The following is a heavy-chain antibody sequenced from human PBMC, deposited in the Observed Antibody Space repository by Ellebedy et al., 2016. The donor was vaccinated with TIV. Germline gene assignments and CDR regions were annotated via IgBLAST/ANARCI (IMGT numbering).Heavy chain of an antibody. CDR3: ARVDYSSSWYWDY. D-gene: IGHD6-13*01. Sequence: GESLKISCAASGFTFSSYAMHWVRQAPGKGLEWVAVISYDGSNKYYADSVKGRFTISRDNAKNSLYLQMNSLRDEDTAVYYCARVDYSSSWYWDYWGQGTLVTVSS. CDR1: GFTFSSYA. J-gene: IGHJ4*02. CDR2: ISYDGSNK. V-gene: IGHV3-30*04.